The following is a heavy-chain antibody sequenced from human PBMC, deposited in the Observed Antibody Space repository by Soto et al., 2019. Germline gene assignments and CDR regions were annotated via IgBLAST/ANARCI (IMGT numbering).Heavy chain of an antibody. V-gene: IGHV3-7*05. CDR3: ARPQQWLVQRGDFDY. Sequence: EVQLVESGGGLVQPGGSLRLSCAASGFTFSSYWMSWVRQAPGKGLEWVANIRQDGSDKYYVDSVKGRFTISRDNSKNSLYLQMNSMRAEDTAIYYCARPQQWLVQRGDFDYGGQGTLVTVSS. CDR2: IRQDGSDK. CDR1: GFTFSSYW. J-gene: IGHJ4*02. D-gene: IGHD6-19*01.